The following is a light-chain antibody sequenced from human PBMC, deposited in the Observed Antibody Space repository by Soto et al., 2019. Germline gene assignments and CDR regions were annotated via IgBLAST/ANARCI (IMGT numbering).Light chain of an antibody. Sequence: DLQMTQSPSSLSASIGDRVTITCRASQNISSYLNWFQQKPGEAPKLLIQAASSLQSGVPSRFSGSGSGTDFTLTINSLQPEDFAVYYCQQSYSAPVTFGQGTKL. V-gene: IGKV1-39*01. CDR3: QQSYSAPVT. CDR2: AAS. CDR1: QNISSY. J-gene: IGKJ2*01.